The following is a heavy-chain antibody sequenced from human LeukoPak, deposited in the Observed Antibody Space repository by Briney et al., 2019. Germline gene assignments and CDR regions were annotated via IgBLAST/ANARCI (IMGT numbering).Heavy chain of an antibody. CDR2: IYYSGST. CDR1: GGSISSYY. J-gene: IGHJ4*02. D-gene: IGHD5-24*01. Sequence: SEALSLTCTVSGGSISSYYWSWIRQPPGKGLEWIGYIYYSGSTNYNPSLKSRVTISVDTSKNQFSLKLSSVTAADTAVYYCARGLEELDYWGQGTLVTVSS. V-gene: IGHV4-59*01. CDR3: ARGLEELDY.